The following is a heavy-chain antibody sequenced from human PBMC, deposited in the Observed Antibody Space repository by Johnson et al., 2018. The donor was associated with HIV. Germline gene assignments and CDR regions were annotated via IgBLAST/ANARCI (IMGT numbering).Heavy chain of an antibody. V-gene: IGHV3-30*18. J-gene: IGHJ3*02. CDR2: ISYDGNYK. Sequence: QVQLVESGGGVVQPGKSLRLSCAASGFRFSNYDMDWVRQGPGKGLERVASISYDGNYKSYADSGKGRITISRDNSNNTLSLQMNSLRTEDAAVYYCAKPPSMGADAFDIWGQGTMVTVSS. CDR1: GFRFSNYD. CDR3: AKPPSMGADAFDI. D-gene: IGHD3-16*01.